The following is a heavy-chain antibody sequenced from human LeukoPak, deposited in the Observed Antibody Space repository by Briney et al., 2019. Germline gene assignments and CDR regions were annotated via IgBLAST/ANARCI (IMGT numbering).Heavy chain of an antibody. CDR3: ARDQGYFDSLYYFDY. CDR1: GYTFTGYY. J-gene: IGHJ4*02. CDR2: IHPNSGGT. V-gene: IGHV1-2*02. D-gene: IGHD3-9*01. Sequence: ASVKVSCTASGYTFTGYYMHWVRQAPGQGLEWMGWIHPNSGGTKYAQRFQGRVTVTRDTSISTVYMELSRLRSDDTAVYYCARDQGYFDSLYYFDYWGQGTLVTVSS.